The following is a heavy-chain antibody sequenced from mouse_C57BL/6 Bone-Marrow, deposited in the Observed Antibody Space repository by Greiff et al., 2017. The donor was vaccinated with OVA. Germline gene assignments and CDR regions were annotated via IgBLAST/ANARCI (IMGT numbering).Heavy chain of an antibody. J-gene: IGHJ4*01. CDR3: ARRNAYDSKGYYAMDY. D-gene: IGHD2-5*01. V-gene: IGHV1-55*01. Sequence: VQLQQPGAELVKPGASVKMSCKASGYTFTSYWITWVQQRPGQGLEWIGDIYPGSGSTNYNEKFKSKATLTVDTSSSTAYMQLSSLTSEDSAVYYGARRNAYDSKGYYAMDYWGQGTSVTVSS. CDR1: GYTFTSYW. CDR2: IYPGSGST.